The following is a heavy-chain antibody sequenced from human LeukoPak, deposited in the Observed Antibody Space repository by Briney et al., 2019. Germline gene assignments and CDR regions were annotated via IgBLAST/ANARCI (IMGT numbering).Heavy chain of an antibody. V-gene: IGHV3-30-3*02. CDR3: AKRGYCSGGSCYSDAFGI. Sequence: GGSLRLSCAASGFTFSSYAMHWVRQAPGKGLEWVTVISYDGSNKYYADSVKGRFTISRDNSKNTLYLQMNSLRAEDTAVYYCAKRGYCSGGSCYSDAFGIWGQGTMATVSS. D-gene: IGHD2-15*01. J-gene: IGHJ3*02. CDR1: GFTFSSYA. CDR2: ISYDGSNK.